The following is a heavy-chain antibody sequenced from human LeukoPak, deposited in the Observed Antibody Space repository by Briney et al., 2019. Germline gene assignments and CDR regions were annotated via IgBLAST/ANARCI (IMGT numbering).Heavy chain of an antibody. CDR1: GGSTSSGSYY. J-gene: IGHJ6*02. D-gene: IGHD4-11*01. CDR3: ASIQSYYFGLDV. CDR2: INTGGST. V-gene: IGHV4-61*02. Sequence: SQTLSLTCTVSGGSTSSGSYYWSWIRQPAGKGLEWIGRINTGGSTNYNPSLKSRVTISVDTSKNQFSLKLSSVTAADTAVYYCASIQSYYFGLDVWGQGTTVTVSS.